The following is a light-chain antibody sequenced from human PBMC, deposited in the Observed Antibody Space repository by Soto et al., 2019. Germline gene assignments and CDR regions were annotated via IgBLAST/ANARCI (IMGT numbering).Light chain of an antibody. CDR3: LQHNSYPWT. CDR1: QGIAND. Sequence: DIQMTQSPSSLSASVGDRVTITCRASQGIANDLGWYQQKPGKAPKRLIYVASNLQSGVPSRFSGSGSGTEFVLTISSLQPEDVATYYCLQHNSYPWTFGQGTKVEIK. CDR2: VAS. J-gene: IGKJ1*01. V-gene: IGKV1-17*01.